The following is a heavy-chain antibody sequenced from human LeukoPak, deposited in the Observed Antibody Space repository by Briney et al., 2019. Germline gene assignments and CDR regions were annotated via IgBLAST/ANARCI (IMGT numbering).Heavy chain of an antibody. V-gene: IGHV4-4*07. Sequence: PSETLSLTCTVSGDSISSFYWSWIQQAAGKGLEWIGRIYSGASTNYNPSLKSRVIMSLDPSKNQFSLTLNSVTAADTAVYYCAKERVGSCSGSRCWYFEYWGQGSLVTVSS. CDR3: AKERVGSCSGSRCWYFEY. CDR1: GDSISSFY. J-gene: IGHJ4*02. CDR2: IYSGAST. D-gene: IGHD6-19*01.